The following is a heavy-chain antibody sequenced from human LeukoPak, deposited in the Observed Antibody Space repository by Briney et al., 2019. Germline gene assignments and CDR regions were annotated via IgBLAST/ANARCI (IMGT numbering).Heavy chain of an antibody. V-gene: IGHV1-2*02. CDR2: INPNSGGT. CDR3: ARDPDTSIAAAGDY. J-gene: IGHJ4*02. D-gene: IGHD6-13*01. CDR1: GYTFTGYY. Sequence: GASVKVSCKASGYTFTGYYMHWVRQAPGQGLEWMGWINPNSGGTNYAQKFQGRVTMTRDTSISTAYMELSRLRSDDTAVYYCARDPDTSIAAAGDYWGQGTLVTVSS.